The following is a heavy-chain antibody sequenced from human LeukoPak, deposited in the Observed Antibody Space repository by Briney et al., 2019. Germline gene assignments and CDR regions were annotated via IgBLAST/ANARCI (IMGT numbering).Heavy chain of an antibody. CDR1: GFIVSDNY. Sequence: GGSLRLSCAVSGFIVSDNYMSWVRQAPGKGLEWVSVIYSGGATYHSDSVKGRFTVSRDNSRSTVYLQMNNLRVEDTAVYFCARGRTDFGGGLFDYRGQGTLVTVSA. D-gene: IGHD3-16*01. CDR2: IYSGGAT. V-gene: IGHV3-53*01. CDR3: ARGRTDFGGGLFDY. J-gene: IGHJ4*02.